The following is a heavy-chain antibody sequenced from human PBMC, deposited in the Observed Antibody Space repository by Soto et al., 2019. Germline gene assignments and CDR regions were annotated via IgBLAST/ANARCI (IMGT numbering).Heavy chain of an antibody. CDR2: ISYDGSNK. D-gene: IGHD5-18*01. Sequence: PGGSLRLSCAASGFTFSSYAMHWVRQAPGKGLEWVAVISYDGSNKYYADSVKGRFTISRDDSKNTLYLQMNSLRAEDTAVYYCARDPWRYSYGSDYYYYYGMDVWGQGTTVTVSS. CDR3: ARDPWRYSYGSDYYYYYGMDV. V-gene: IGHV3-30-3*01. CDR1: GFTFSSYA. J-gene: IGHJ6*02.